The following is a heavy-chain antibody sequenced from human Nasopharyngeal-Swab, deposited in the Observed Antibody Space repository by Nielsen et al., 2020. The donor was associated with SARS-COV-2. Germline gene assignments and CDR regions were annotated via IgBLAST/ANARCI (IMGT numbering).Heavy chain of an antibody. Sequence: WVRQAPGQGLEWMGGIIPIFGTANYAQKFQGRVTITADESTSTAYMELSSLRSEDTAVYYCARSGDSNYRRPPYYYYYMDVWGKGTTVTVSS. J-gene: IGHJ6*03. D-gene: IGHD6-13*01. CDR3: ARSGDSNYRRPPYYYYYMDV. V-gene: IGHV1-69*01. CDR2: IIPIFGTA.